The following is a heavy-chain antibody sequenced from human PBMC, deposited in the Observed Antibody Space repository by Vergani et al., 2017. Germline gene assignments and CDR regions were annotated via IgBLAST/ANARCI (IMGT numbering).Heavy chain of an antibody. V-gene: IGHV4-61*02. CDR2: IYVDGST. CDR1: GESITRHSYY. CDR3: VRGRYSGSSSPYYDL. D-gene: IGHD1-26*01. Sequence: QVQLLESGPGLVKPSQTLSLTCSVSGESITRHSYYWTWIRQPAGKPLEWVGHIYVDGSTNYNPSLKSRVSISLDTSKNQLSLGLTSVTAADTAVFYCVRGRYSGSSSPYYDLWGHGTLVRVSS. J-gene: IGHJ4*01.